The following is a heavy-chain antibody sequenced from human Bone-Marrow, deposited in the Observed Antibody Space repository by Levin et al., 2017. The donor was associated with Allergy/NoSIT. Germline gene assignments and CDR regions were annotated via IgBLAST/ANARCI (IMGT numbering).Heavy chain of an antibody. V-gene: IGHV3-33*01. Sequence: GGSLRLSCAASGFSFKNSGMLWVRQAPGKGLEWVAVIYFDGNMMFYADSVKGRFTISRDNTNDTLFLQMNSLRAEDTAVYYCARGRTDIAVVSVGHNYYYYYMDVWGKGTTVTVSS. J-gene: IGHJ6*03. D-gene: IGHD2-2*01. CDR1: GFSFKNSG. CDR3: ARGRTDIAVVSVGHNYYYYYMDV. CDR2: IYFDGNMM.